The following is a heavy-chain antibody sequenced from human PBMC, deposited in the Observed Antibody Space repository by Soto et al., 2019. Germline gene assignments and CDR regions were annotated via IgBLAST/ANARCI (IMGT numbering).Heavy chain of an antibody. Sequence: EVQLVESGGGLVQPGGSLRLSCAASKFSFSGYWMHWVRQAPGKGLMWVSRVNPDGSTTTYADSVKGRFTISRDNAKNTVFLQMNSLRADDTDVYYCAKVASGSYDWVVPWGQGTLVTVAS. D-gene: IGHD1-26*01. CDR1: KFSFSGYW. CDR2: VNPDGSTT. CDR3: AKVASGSYDWVVP. V-gene: IGHV3-74*01. J-gene: IGHJ5*02.